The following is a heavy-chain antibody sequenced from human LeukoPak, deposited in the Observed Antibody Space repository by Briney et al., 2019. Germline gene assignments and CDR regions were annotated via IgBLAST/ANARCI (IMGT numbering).Heavy chain of an antibody. CDR2: ISSSSSYT. Sequence: GGSLRLSCGASGFXFSDYYISWIRQAPGKGLEWVSYISSSSSYTNYADSVKGRFTISRDNAKNSLYLQMNSLRAEDTAVYYCARDGPYYYDSSGYYLWGQGTLVTVSS. V-gene: IGHV3-11*05. J-gene: IGHJ4*02. CDR1: GFXFSDYY. CDR3: ARDGPYYYDSSGYYL. D-gene: IGHD3-22*01.